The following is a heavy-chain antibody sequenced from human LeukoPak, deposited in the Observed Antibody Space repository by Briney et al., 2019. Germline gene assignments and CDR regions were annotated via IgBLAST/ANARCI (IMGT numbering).Heavy chain of an antibody. CDR3: ARHTEQQLFDP. V-gene: IGHV4-59*08. CDR2: ISYSGGT. Sequence: SETLSLTCSVSGGSIRSDYWAWIRQSPEKGLEWTGYISYSGGTNYKPSLKSRVTISRDTSKNHFSLNLYSVTAADTAVYYCARHTEQQLFDPWGQGTLVTVSS. D-gene: IGHD6-13*01. CDR1: GGSIRSDY. J-gene: IGHJ5*02.